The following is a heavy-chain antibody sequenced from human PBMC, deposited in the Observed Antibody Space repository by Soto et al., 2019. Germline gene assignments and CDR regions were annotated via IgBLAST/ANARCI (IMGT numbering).Heavy chain of an antibody. CDR3: AHKGGGDRILDY. CDR1: GFSLSTSGVG. J-gene: IGHJ4*02. D-gene: IGHD3-16*01. CDR2: IYWDDDK. Sequence: QITLKESGPTLVKPTQTLTLTCTFSGFSLSTSGVGVGWIRQPPGKALEWLALIYWDDDKRYSPSLKSRLTIPKDTPKNQVVLTMTNMDPVDTATYYCAHKGGGDRILDYWGQGTLVTVSS. V-gene: IGHV2-5*02.